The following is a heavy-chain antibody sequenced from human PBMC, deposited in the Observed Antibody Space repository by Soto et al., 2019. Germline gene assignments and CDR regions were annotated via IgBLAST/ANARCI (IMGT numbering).Heavy chain of an antibody. D-gene: IGHD2-15*01. CDR1: GYSFTTYY. J-gene: IGHJ4*02. Sequence: GASVKGSCKASGYSFTTYYIHWVRQAPGQGLEWMGIINPSSSTTYAQKFQGRVTMTRDTSTSTVYMELSSLRSEDTAVYYCARVGCSGGSCYAVDSWGQGTLVTVSS. CDR3: ARVGCSGGSCYAVDS. CDR2: INPSSST. V-gene: IGHV1-46*01.